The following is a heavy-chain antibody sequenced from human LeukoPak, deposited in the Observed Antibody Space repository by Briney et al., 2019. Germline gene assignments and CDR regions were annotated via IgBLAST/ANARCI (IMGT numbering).Heavy chain of an antibody. Sequence: GGSLRLSCAASGFTFSSYAMSWVRQAPGKGLEWVSAISGSGGSTYYADSVKGRFTISRDNSKNTLYLQMNSLRAEDTAVYYCAKDREGYCSGGSCYAWYWGQGTLVTVSP. CDR3: AKDREGYCSGGSCYAWY. J-gene: IGHJ4*02. CDR2: ISGSGGST. V-gene: IGHV3-23*01. CDR1: GFTFSSYA. D-gene: IGHD2-15*01.